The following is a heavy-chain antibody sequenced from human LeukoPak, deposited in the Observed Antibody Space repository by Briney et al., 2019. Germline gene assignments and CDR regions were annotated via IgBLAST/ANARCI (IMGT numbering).Heavy chain of an antibody. CDR3: ARPQDIVVVVAATDYYGMDV. CDR1: GGTFSSYA. CDR2: IIPIFGTA. Sequence: GSSVKVSCKASGGTFSSYAISWVRQAPGQGLEWTGGIIPIFGTANYAQKFQGRVTITADESTSTAYMELSSLRSEDTAVYYCARPQDIVVVVAATDYYGMDVWGQGTTVTVSS. J-gene: IGHJ6*02. D-gene: IGHD2-15*01. V-gene: IGHV1-69*01.